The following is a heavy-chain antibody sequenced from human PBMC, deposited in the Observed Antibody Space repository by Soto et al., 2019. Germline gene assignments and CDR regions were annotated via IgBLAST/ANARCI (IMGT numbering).Heavy chain of an antibody. J-gene: IGHJ4*02. CDR2: ISYDGSNK. V-gene: IGHV3-30-3*01. D-gene: IGHD1-26*01. CDR3: ARGVVGATVGLWYFDY. CDR1: GFTFSSYA. Sequence: QVQLVESGGGVVQPGRSLRLSCAASGFTFSSYAMHWVRQAPGKGLEWVAVISYDGSNKYYADSVKGRFTISRDNSKNTLYLQMNSLRAEDTAVYYCARGVVGATVGLWYFDYWGQGTLVTVSS.